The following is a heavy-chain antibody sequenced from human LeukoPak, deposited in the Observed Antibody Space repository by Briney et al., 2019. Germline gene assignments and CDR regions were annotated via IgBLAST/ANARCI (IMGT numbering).Heavy chain of an antibody. D-gene: IGHD6-13*01. V-gene: IGHV1-2*02. Sequence: ASVKVSCKASGYTFTGCYMHWVRQAPGQGLEWMGWINPNSGGTNYAQKFQGRVTMTRDTSISTAYMELSRLRSDETAVYYCARDRVGSSWSFDYWGQGTLVTVSS. J-gene: IGHJ4*02. CDR1: GYTFTGCY. CDR3: ARDRVGSSWSFDY. CDR2: INPNSGGT.